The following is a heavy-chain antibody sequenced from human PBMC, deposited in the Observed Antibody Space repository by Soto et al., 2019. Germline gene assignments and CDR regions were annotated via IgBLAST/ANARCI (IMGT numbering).Heavy chain of an antibody. D-gene: IGHD6-13*01. CDR2: MNPNSGNT. V-gene: IGHV1-8*01. CDR1: GYTFTSYD. J-gene: IGHJ5*02. CDR3: AREGIAAAGTWFDP. Sequence: ASVKVSCKASGYTFTSYDINWVRQATGQGLEWMGWMNPNSGNTGYAQKFQGRVIMTRNTSISTAYMELSSLRPEDTAVYYCAREGIAAAGTWFDPWGQGTLVTVSS.